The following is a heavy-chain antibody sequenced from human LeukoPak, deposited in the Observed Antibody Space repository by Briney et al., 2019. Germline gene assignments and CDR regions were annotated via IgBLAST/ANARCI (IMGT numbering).Heavy chain of an antibody. CDR3: ARVPDYGGNSETYFDY. CDR2: IWYDGSNK. Sequence: GGSLRLSCAAPGFTFSSYGMHWVRQAPGKGLEWVAVIWYDGSNKYYADSVKGRFTISRDNSKNTLYLQMNSLRGEDTAVYYCARVPDYGGNSETYFDYWGQGTLVTVSS. CDR1: GFTFSSYG. D-gene: IGHD4-23*01. J-gene: IGHJ4*02. V-gene: IGHV3-33*01.